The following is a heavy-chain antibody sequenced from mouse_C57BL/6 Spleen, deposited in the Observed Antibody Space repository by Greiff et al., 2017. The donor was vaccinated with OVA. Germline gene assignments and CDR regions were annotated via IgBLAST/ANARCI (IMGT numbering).Heavy chain of an antibody. D-gene: IGHD2-5*01. CDR3: ARPSAYYSNYVPAWFAY. CDR2: IYPGSGST. Sequence: QVQLKQPGAELVKPGASVKMSCKASGYTFTSYWITWVKQRPGQGLEWIGDIYPGSGSTNYNEKFKSKATLTVDTSSSTAYMQLSSLTSEDSAVYYCARPSAYYSNYVPAWFAYWGQGTLVTVSA. CDR1: GYTFTSYW. J-gene: IGHJ3*01. V-gene: IGHV1-55*01.